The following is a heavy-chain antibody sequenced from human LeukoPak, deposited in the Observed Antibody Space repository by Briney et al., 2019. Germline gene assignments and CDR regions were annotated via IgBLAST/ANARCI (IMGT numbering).Heavy chain of an antibody. D-gene: IGHD5-24*01. V-gene: IGHV4-61*02. CDR2: IYTSGST. CDR3: AREGDGYNYAY. CDR1: GGSISSGSYY. Sequence: SETLSLTCTVSGGSISSGSYYWSWIRQPAGKGLEWIGRIYTSGSTNYNPSLKSRVTISVDTSKNQFSLKLSSVTAADTAVYYCAREGDGYNYAYWGQGTLVTVSS. J-gene: IGHJ4*02.